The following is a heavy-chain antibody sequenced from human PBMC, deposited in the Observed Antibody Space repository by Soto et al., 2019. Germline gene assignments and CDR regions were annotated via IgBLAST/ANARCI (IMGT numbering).Heavy chain of an antibody. CDR1: GGSISSGGYY. CDR2: IYYSGST. Sequence: QVQLQESGPGLVKPAQTLSLTCTVSGGSISSGGYYWSWIRQKPGKALEWIGYIYYSGSTYYNPSLKSRVTISVDTSKNQFSLKLSSVTAADTAVYYCARTYGDYEVLDYCGQVTLVTVSS. J-gene: IGHJ4*02. D-gene: IGHD4-17*01. CDR3: ARTYGDYEVLDY. V-gene: IGHV4-31*03.